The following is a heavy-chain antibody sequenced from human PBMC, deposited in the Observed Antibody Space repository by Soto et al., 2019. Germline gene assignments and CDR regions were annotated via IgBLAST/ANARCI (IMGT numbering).Heavy chain of an antibody. D-gene: IGHD6-6*01. CDR1: GYTFTGYY. Sequence: ASVKVSCKASGYTFTGYYMHWVRQAPGQGLEWMGWINPNSGGTNYAQKFQGRVTMTRDTSISTAYMELSRLRSDDTAVYYCARRIAARHYYYGMDVWGQGTTVTVSS. V-gene: IGHV1-2*02. J-gene: IGHJ6*02. CDR3: ARRIAARHYYYGMDV. CDR2: INPNSGGT.